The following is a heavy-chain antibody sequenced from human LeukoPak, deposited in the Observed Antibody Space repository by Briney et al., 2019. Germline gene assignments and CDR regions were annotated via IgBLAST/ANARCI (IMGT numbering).Heavy chain of an antibody. CDR3: AKDSKIVGPTFRSYHYMDV. V-gene: IGHV1-2*02. CDR1: GYTFTGYY. J-gene: IGHJ6*03. CDR2: INPNSGGT. Sequence: GASVKVSCKASGYTFTGYYMHWVRQAPGQGLEWMGWINPNSGGTNYAQKLQGGVTMTRDTSISTAYMELNSLRAEDTAVYYCAKDSKIVGPTFRSYHYMDVWGKGTTVTVSS. D-gene: IGHD1-26*01.